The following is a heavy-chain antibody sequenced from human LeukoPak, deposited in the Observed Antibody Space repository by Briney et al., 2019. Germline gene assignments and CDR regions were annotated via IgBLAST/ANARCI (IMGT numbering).Heavy chain of an antibody. Sequence: SETLSLTCTVSGGSISSSSYYWGWIRQPPGKGLEWVGSIYYSGSTYYNPSLKSRVTISVDTSKNQFYLKLSSVTAADTAVYYCARAGLGGDYGGVGLDYWGQGTLVTVSS. V-gene: IGHV4-39*01. CDR1: GGSISSSSYY. CDR2: IYYSGST. J-gene: IGHJ4*02. D-gene: IGHD4-17*01. CDR3: ARAGLGGDYGGVGLDY.